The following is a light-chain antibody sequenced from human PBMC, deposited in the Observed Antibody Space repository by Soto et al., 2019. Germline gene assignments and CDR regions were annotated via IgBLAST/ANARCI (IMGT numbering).Light chain of an antibody. V-gene: IGKV1-39*01. Sequence: DIQMTQSPSSLSASVGDRVTITCRASQSISAYLNWYQQKPGKAPKLLIYAASSLQSGVPSRFSGSGSATDFTLTISSLQPEDFATYYCQQSYSTPLTFGGGTKVHIK. CDR2: AAS. CDR1: QSISAY. J-gene: IGKJ4*01. CDR3: QQSYSTPLT.